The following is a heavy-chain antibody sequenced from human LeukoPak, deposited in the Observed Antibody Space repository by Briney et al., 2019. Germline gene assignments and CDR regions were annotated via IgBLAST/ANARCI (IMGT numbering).Heavy chain of an antibody. D-gene: IGHD2-15*01. Sequence: PGGSLRLSCAASGFTFSSYWMSWVRQAPGKGLEWVANIKQDGSEKYYVDSVKGRFTISRDNAKNSLYLQMNSLRAEDTAVYYCARDLQGSYYYGMDVWGQGTTVIVSS. CDR2: IKQDGSEK. V-gene: IGHV3-7*03. CDR1: GFTFSSYW. CDR3: ARDLQGSYYYGMDV. J-gene: IGHJ6*02.